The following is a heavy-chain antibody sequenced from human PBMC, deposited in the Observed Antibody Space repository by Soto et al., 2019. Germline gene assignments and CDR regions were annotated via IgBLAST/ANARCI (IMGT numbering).Heavy chain of an antibody. CDR2: IHDSGSS. J-gene: IGHJ5*02. CDR1: GGSISNYY. Sequence: PSETLSLTCTVSGGSISNYYWSWIRQPAGKGLEWLGRIHDSGSSAYNPSLKSRVTMSTDTSKNQFSLNLNSVTAADTAVYYCARGGASSKWLDPWGQGILVTVSS. V-gene: IGHV4-4*07. CDR3: ARGGASSKWLDP. D-gene: IGHD6-13*01.